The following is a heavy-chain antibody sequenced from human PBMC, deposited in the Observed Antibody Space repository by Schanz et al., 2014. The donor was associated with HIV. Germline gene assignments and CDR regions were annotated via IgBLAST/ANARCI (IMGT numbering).Heavy chain of an antibody. V-gene: IGHV3-21*02. CDR3: ARDSVDAVVTSTDYYNGIDV. CDR2: ISATGAYM. CDR1: GLTISNYS. D-gene: IGHD2-21*02. Sequence: EVQLAESGGGLVKPGGSLRLSCAASGLTISNYSMNWVRQAPGKGLEWVAFISATGAYMYYADSVKGRFTISRDNAKKSLFLQMNSLRDEETAIYFCARDSVDAVVTSTDYYNGIDVWGQGTAVTVSS. J-gene: IGHJ6*02.